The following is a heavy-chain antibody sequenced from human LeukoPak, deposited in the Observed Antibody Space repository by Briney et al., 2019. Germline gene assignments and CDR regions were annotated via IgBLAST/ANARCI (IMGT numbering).Heavy chain of an antibody. V-gene: IGHV3-23*01. CDR2: INGGGRGT. CDR1: GFTFNTYA. Sequence: PGGSLRLSCAASGFTFNTYAMSWVRQAPGKGLEWISRINGGGRGTYYTDSLKGRFTISRDNSKNTLYLHMNSLRAEDTARYYCAKGGFGKEVFDSWGQGTVVTVSS. CDR3: AKGGFGKEVFDS. J-gene: IGHJ4*01. D-gene: IGHD3-16*01.